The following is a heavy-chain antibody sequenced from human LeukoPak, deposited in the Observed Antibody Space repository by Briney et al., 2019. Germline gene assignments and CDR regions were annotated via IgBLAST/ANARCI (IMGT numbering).Heavy chain of an antibody. CDR3: ARDRLGGGYFDY. J-gene: IGHJ4*02. Sequence: SQTLSLTCTVSGGSISSYYWSWIRQPPGKGLEWIGYIYYSGSTNYNPSLKSRVTISVDTSKNQFSLKLSSVTAADTAVYYCARDRLGGGYFDYWGQGTLVTVSS. D-gene: IGHD3-10*01. V-gene: IGHV4-59*01. CDR1: GGSISSYY. CDR2: IYYSGST.